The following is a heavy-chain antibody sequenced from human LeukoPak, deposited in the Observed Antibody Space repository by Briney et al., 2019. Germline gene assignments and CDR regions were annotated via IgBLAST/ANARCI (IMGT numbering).Heavy chain of an antibody. Sequence: TGGSLRLSCVASGFTVSDNYMSWVRQAPGKGLEWVSVMYSRGDTYYADSVKGRFTFSRDISKNTLYLQMNGLRTEDTAMYYCARDAPQVPAAGVLASWGQGTLVTVSS. D-gene: IGHD6-13*01. CDR1: GFTVSDNY. V-gene: IGHV3-53*01. CDR2: MYSRGDT. CDR3: ARDAPQVPAAGVLAS. J-gene: IGHJ5*02.